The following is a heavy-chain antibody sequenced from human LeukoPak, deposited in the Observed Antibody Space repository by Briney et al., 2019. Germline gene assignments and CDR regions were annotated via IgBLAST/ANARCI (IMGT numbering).Heavy chain of an antibody. CDR2: IYYRGNT. Sequence: SETLSLTCTVSGGSISSSPYYWAWIRQPPGRGLEWIGSIYYRGNTYHNPPLKSRVTISVDTSKNQFSLSVISVTAADTAVYFCARPTTGPATQGYDSWGQGILVTVAS. D-gene: IGHD1-1*01. CDR3: ARPTTGPATQGYDS. V-gene: IGHV4-39*01. CDR1: GGSISSSPYY. J-gene: IGHJ4*02.